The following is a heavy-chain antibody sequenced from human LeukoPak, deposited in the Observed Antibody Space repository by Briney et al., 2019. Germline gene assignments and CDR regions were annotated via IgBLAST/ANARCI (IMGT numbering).Heavy chain of an antibody. Sequence: GASVKVSCKASGGTFSSYAISWVRQAPGQGLEWMGGIIPIFGTANYAQKFQGRVTITADESTSTAYMELSSLRSEDTAVYYCARTHHDYYYYYYMDVWGKGTTVTVSS. J-gene: IGHJ6*03. CDR1: GGTFSSYA. CDR3: ARTHHDYYYYYYMDV. CDR2: IIPIFGTA. V-gene: IGHV1-69*01.